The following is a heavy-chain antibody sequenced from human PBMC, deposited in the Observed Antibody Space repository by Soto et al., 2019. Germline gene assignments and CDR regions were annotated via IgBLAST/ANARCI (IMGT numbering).Heavy chain of an antibody. J-gene: IGHJ6*02. Sequence: SETLSLTCTVSGGSISSGGYYWSWIRQHPGKGLEWIGYIYYTENTYYNPSLRSRVTISVDTSKNQFSLKLSSVTAADTAVYYCAKLAGYCSGNSCHGDYAMDVWGQGTTVTVSS. V-gene: IGHV4-31*03. CDR1: GGSISSGGYY. D-gene: IGHD2-2*01. CDR2: IYYTENT. CDR3: AKLAGYCSGNSCHGDYAMDV.